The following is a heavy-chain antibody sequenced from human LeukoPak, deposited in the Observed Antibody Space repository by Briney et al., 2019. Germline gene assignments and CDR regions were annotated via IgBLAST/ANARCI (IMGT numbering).Heavy chain of an antibody. CDR2: ISNAGST. CDR3: ARHIGFDAFDI. J-gene: IGHJ3*02. CDR1: EFTVSSNY. Sequence: GGSLRLSCAASEFTVSSNYMSWVRQAPGKGLEWVSLISNAGSTYYADSVKGRFTISRHNSRNTLYLQMNSLRAEDTAVYYCARHIGFDAFDIWGQGTMVTVSS. V-gene: IGHV3-53*04.